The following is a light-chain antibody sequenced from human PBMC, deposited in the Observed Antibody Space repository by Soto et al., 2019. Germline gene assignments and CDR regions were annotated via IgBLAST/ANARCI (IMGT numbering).Light chain of an antibody. J-gene: IGLJ1*01. CDR3: NSYTSDNTYV. V-gene: IGLV2-14*01. Sequence: QSVLTQPASVSGSPGQSITISCTGTSSDVGGYNYVSWYQQHPGKAPKLMIYDVRVRPSGVSNRFSGSKPGNTASLTISGLQAEDGADYYCNSYTSDNTYVFGTGTKVTVL. CDR2: DVR. CDR1: SSDVGGYNY.